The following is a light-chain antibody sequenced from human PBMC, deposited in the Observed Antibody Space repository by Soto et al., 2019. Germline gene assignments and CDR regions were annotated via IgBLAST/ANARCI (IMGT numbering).Light chain of an antibody. CDR3: QQYSIYSRT. Sequence: DIQMTQSPSTLSASLGDRVTITCRASQSINTCLAWYQQKPGEAPTLLIYDGSTIERGVPSRFSGSGSGTEFTLAISSPQPDDFATFFCQQYSIYSRTFGQGTKVDVK. J-gene: IGKJ1*01. CDR2: DGS. CDR1: QSINTC. V-gene: IGKV1-5*03.